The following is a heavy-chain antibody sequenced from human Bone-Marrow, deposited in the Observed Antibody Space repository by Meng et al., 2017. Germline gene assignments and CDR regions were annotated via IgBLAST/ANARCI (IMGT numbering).Heavy chain of an antibody. Sequence: QVQLQQWGAGLLKPSETLPLTGAVYGGTFSDYYWSWTRQPPGKGLEWIGEINHSGGTKYTPSLESRVTISIDTSKNQFSLKLSSVTAADTAIYYCARQGDTAMATFDYWGQGTLVTVSS. J-gene: IGHJ4*02. CDR3: ARQGDTAMATFDY. CDR2: INHSGGT. CDR1: GGTFSDYY. V-gene: IGHV4-34*01. D-gene: IGHD5-18*01.